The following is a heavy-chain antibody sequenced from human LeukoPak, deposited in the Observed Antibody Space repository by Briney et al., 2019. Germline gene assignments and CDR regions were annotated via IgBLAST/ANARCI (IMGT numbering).Heavy chain of an antibody. V-gene: IGHV3-23*01. J-gene: IGHJ4*02. CDR3: AKKMTITGWLYYFDY. D-gene: IGHD5-24*01. CDR2: ISDSGDSI. Sequence: GGSLRLSCAVSGFTFSSYAMSWVRQAPGRGLEWVSAISDSGDSIYYADSVKGRFTVSRDNSKNTLYLQMNSPRAEDTAVYYCAKKMTITGWLYYFDYWGQGTLVTVSS. CDR1: GFTFSSYA.